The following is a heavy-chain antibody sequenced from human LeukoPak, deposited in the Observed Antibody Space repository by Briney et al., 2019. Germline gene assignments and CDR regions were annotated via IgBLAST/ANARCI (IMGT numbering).Heavy chain of an antibody. CDR1: GYGFTTYW. CDR2: IYPGDSDT. J-gene: IGHJ4*02. CDR3: ARRQGCSSTSCPPDY. V-gene: IGHV5-51*01. D-gene: IGHD2-2*01. Sequence: GESLKICCKGSGYGFTTYWIGWVRQMPGKGLEWMGIIYPGDSDTRYSQSFQGQVTMSADKSINTAYLQWSSLKASDTAMYYCARRQGCSSTSCPPDYWGQGTLVTVSS.